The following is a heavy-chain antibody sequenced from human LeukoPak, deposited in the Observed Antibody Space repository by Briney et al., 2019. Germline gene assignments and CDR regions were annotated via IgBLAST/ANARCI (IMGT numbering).Heavy chain of an antibody. CDR1: GGSTGSGPYY. Sequence: SQTLSLTCTVSGGSTGSGPYYWTWIRQPPGRGLEWIGYIYHSGHTYYNPSLKSRVTISVDTSKNQFSLKLSSVTAADTAVHYCARSVGYSSGVVQSFFDYWGQGTLVTVSS. CDR3: ARSVGYSSGVVQSFFDY. J-gene: IGHJ4*02. CDR2: IYHSGHT. V-gene: IGHV4-30-2*05. D-gene: IGHD6-19*01.